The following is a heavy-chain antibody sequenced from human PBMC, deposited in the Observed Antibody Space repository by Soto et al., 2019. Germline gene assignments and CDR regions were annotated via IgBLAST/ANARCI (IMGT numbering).Heavy chain of an antibody. CDR3: ATSRGYCTNGVCYTAFDI. Sequence: GESLKISCKGSGYSFTSYWIGWVRQMPGKGLEWMGIIYPGDSDTRYSPSFQGQVTISADKSISTAYLQWSSLKASDTAMYYCATSRGYCTNGVCYTAFDIWGQGTMVTVS. V-gene: IGHV5-51*01. CDR1: GYSFTSYW. D-gene: IGHD2-8*01. J-gene: IGHJ3*02. CDR2: IYPGDSDT.